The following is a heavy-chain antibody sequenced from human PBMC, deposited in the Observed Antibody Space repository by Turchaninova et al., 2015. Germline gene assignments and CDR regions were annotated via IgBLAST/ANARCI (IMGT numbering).Heavy chain of an antibody. CDR2: IDYSGGT. CDR3: ARAGIQDSFDI. Sequence: QVQLQESGPGLVKPSETLSLTCTVPGGSISSYYWNWLRQPPGQGLVWLGFIDYSGGTHYNPSLQSRLTISVDTSRNQFSLNLASVTAADTAVYYCARAGIQDSFDIWGQGTMVTVSS. D-gene: IGHD5-18*01. V-gene: IGHV4-59*01. J-gene: IGHJ3*02. CDR1: GGSISSYY.